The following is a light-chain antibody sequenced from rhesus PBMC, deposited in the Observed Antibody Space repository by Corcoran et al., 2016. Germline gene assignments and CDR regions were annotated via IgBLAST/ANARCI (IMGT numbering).Light chain of an antibody. CDR2: YAS. J-gene: IGKJ1*01. CDR3: QHYDDLPWT. CDR1: QDISSW. V-gene: IGKV1-19*01. Sequence: IQMTQSPSSLSASVGDKVTITCHASQDISSWLAWYQQKPGKAPKPLIYYASTLQSGVPSRFSGSGAGTDYTRTISSLQPEDFATYYCQHYDDLPWTFGQGTKVEIK.